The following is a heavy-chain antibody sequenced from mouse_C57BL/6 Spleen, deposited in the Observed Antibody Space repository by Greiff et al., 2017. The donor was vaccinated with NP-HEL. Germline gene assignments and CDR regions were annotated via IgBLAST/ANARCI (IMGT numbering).Heavy chain of an antibody. CDR1: GYTFTSYW. J-gene: IGHJ2*01. CDR2: IDPSDSYT. CDR3: ARAYGRGFDY. D-gene: IGHD1-1*01. Sequence: QVQLQQPGAELVMPGASVKLSCKASGYTFTSYWMHWVKQRPGQGLEWIGEIDPSDSYTNYNQKFKGKSPLTVDKSSSTAYMQLSSLTSEDSAVYYCARAYGRGFDYWGQGTTLTVSS. V-gene: IGHV1-69*01.